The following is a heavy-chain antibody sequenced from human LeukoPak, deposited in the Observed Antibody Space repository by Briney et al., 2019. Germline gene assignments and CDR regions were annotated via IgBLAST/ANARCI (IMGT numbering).Heavy chain of an antibody. CDR3: AELGITMIGGV. J-gene: IGHJ6*04. CDR2: ISSSVIYI. D-gene: IGHD3-10*02. CDR1: GFTFSNYN. Sequence: GGSLRLSCAVSGFTFSNYNMNWVRQAPGKGLEWVSSISSSVIYIYYADSVKGRFTISRDNAKNSLYLQMNSLRAEDTAVYYCAELGITMIGGVWGKGTTVTISS. V-gene: IGHV3-21*01.